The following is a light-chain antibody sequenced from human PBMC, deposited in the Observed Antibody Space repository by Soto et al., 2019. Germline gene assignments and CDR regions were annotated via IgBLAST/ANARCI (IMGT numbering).Light chain of an antibody. V-gene: IGLV1-51*01. Sequence: QPVLTQPPSVSAAPGQKVTISCSGSSSNIGNNYVSWYQQLPGAAPKLLIYGNDKRPSGIPDRFSGSKSDTSATLGITGLQTGDEADYYCGTWDSSLTSVVFGGGAKVTVL. CDR1: SSNIGNNY. CDR3: GTWDSSLTSVV. CDR2: GND. J-gene: IGLJ2*01.